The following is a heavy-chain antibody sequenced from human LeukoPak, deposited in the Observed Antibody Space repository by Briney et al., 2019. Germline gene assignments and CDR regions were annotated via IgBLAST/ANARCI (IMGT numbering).Heavy chain of an antibody. Sequence: GGSLRLSCAASGFSFSSYAMSWVRQAPGKGLEWVAIICGSGGGTYYADSVKGRFTVSRDFFTSTLDLQMASLRAEDTAVYYCAKEAPHTAVLIALPEWNYIDSWGRGILVSVSS. V-gene: IGHV3-23*01. CDR1: GFSFSSYA. D-gene: IGHD2-21*01. CDR2: ICGSGGGT. J-gene: IGHJ4*02. CDR3: AKEAPHTAVLIALPEWNYIDS.